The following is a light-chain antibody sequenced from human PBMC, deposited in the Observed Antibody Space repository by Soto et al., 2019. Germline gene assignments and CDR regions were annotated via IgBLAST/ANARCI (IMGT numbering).Light chain of an antibody. Sequence: DIVMTQSPATQSVSPGERATLSCRASQSVSSNLAWYQQKPGQAPRLLIYGASTRATGIPARFSGSGSGTEFTLTISSLQSEDFAVYYCQQYNNWPPWTFGQGTKVDIK. CDR3: QQYNNWPPWT. J-gene: IGKJ1*01. CDR1: QSVSSN. V-gene: IGKV3-15*01. CDR2: GAS.